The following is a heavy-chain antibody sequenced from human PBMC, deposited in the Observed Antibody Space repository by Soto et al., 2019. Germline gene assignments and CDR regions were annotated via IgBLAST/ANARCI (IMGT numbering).Heavy chain of an antibody. CDR1: GGSISSSSYY. CDR2: IYYSGST. CDR3: ARRKDYYGSGSYERYYYYGMDV. D-gene: IGHD3-10*01. J-gene: IGHJ6*02. V-gene: IGHV4-39*01. Sequence: QLQLQESGPGLVKPSETLSLTCTVSGGSISSSSYYWGWIRQPPGKGLEWIGSIYYSGSTYYNPSLKRRVTISVDTSQNQCSLALSSVTAADTAVYYCARRKDYYGSGSYERYYYYGMDVWGQGTTVTVSS.